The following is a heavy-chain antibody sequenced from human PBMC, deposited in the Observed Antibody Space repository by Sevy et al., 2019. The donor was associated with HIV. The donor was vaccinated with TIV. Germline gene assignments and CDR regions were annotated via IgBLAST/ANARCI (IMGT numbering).Heavy chain of an antibody. CDR3: AKKREYYDFWSGYYGMDV. J-gene: IGHJ6*02. CDR1: GFTFSSYA. V-gene: IGHV3-23*01. CDR2: IRGSGGST. Sequence: GGSLRLSCAASGFTFSSYAMSWVRQAPGKGLEWVSAIRGSGGSTYYADSVKGRFTIPRENSKNTLYLQMNSLRAEDTAVYYCAKKREYYDFWSGYYGMDVWGQGTTVTVSS. D-gene: IGHD3-3*01.